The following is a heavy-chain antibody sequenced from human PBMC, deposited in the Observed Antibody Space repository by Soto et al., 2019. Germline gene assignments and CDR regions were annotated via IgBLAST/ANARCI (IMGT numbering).Heavy chain of an antibody. V-gene: IGHV4-59*01. D-gene: IGHD3-10*01. CDR1: GGSISSYY. CDR2: IYYRGST. CDR3: ARDPQGSMVRGVIYAFDI. Sequence: QVQLQESGPGLVKPSETLSLTCTVSGGSISSYYWSWIRQPPGKGLEWIGYIYYRGSTNYNPSLKSRVTISVDTSKNQFSLKLSSVTAADTAVYYCARDPQGSMVRGVIYAFDIWGQGTMVTVSS. J-gene: IGHJ3*02.